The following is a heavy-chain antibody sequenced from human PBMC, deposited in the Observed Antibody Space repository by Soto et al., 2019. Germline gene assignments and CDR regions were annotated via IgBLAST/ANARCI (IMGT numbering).Heavy chain of an antibody. J-gene: IGHJ4*02. CDR2: IKSKTDGGTT. CDR1: GFTFSNAW. V-gene: IGHV3-15*01. CDR3: TTDPLDYYYYDSAVDY. Sequence: VGSLRLSCAASGFTFSNAWMSWVRQAPGKGLEWVGRIKSKTDGGTTDYAAPVKGRFTISRDDSKNTLYLQMNSLKTEDTAVYYCTTDPLDYYYYDSAVDYWGQGTLVTVSS. D-gene: IGHD3-22*01.